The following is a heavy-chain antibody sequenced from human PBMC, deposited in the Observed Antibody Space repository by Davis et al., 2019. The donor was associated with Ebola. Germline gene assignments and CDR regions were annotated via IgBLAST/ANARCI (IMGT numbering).Heavy chain of an antibody. CDR1: GYTFTSYY. J-gene: IGHJ4*02. CDR2: INPSGGST. Sequence: ASVTVSCKASGYTFTSYYMHWVRQAPGQGLEWMGLINPSGGSTSYAQKFQGRVTITADESTSTAYMELSSLRSEDTAVYYCARDYGDYERYFDYWGQGTLVTVSS. V-gene: IGHV1-46*01. CDR3: ARDYGDYERYFDY. D-gene: IGHD4-17*01.